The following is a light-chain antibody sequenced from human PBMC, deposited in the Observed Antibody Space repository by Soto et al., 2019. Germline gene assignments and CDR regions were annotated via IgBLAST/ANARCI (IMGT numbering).Light chain of an antibody. CDR1: SSDVGGYNY. CDR3: CSYAGSYTVV. V-gene: IGLV2-11*01. CDR2: DII. J-gene: IGLJ2*01. Sequence: QSALTQPRSVSGSPGQSVTISCTGTSSDVGGYNYVSWYQQHPGKAPKLMIYDIIKRPSGVPDRFSGSKSGNTASLTISGLQAEDWADYYCCSYAGSYTVVFGGGTKLTVL.